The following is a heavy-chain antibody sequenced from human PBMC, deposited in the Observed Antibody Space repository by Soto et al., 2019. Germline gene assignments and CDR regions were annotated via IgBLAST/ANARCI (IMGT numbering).Heavy chain of an antibody. CDR2: ISDDGSNK. J-gene: IGHJ4*02. Sequence: GGSLRLSCAASGFTFSSFAMHWVRQAPGKGLEWVALISDDGSNKYYADSVKGRFTISRDSSKNTLYLQMNSLRGEDTAVYSCARVEQWLYIAKYWGQGTLVTVSS. V-gene: IGHV3-30*04. CDR3: ARVEQWLYIAKY. CDR1: GFTFSSFA. D-gene: IGHD6-19*01.